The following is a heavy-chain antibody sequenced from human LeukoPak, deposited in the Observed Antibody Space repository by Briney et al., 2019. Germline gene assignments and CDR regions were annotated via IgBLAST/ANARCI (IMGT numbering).Heavy chain of an antibody. Sequence: SETLSVTCTVSGGSISSYYWSWIRQPPGKGLEWIGYIYYSGSTNYNPSLKSRVTISVDTSKNHFSLKLRSVTAADTAVYYCARDTRIAVASRPGVGLYYYGMDVWGQGTTVTVSS. V-gene: IGHV4-59*01. D-gene: IGHD6-19*01. CDR2: IYYSGST. CDR3: ARDTRIAVASRPGVGLYYYGMDV. J-gene: IGHJ6*02. CDR1: GGSISSYY.